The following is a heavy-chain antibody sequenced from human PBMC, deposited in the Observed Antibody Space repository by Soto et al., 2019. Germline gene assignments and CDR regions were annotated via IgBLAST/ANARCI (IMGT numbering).Heavy chain of an antibody. J-gene: IGHJ6*02. CDR3: AKDQDVVVPAALSDYYGMDV. D-gene: IGHD2-2*01. Sequence: GGSLRLSCASSGFTFSSYAMSWVRQAPGKGLEWVSAISGSGGSTYYADSVKGRFTISRDNSKNTLYLQMNSLRAEDTAVYYYAKDQDVVVPAALSDYYGMDVWGQGTTVTVSS. CDR1: GFTFSSYA. CDR2: ISGSGGST. V-gene: IGHV3-23*01.